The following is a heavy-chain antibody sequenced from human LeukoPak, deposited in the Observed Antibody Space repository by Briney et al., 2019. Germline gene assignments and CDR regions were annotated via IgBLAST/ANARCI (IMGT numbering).Heavy chain of an antibody. CDR2: IYYSGST. J-gene: IGHJ4*02. V-gene: IGHV4-31*03. Sequence: SQTLSLTCTVSGGSISSGGYCWSWIRQHPGKGLEWIGYIYYSGSTYYNPSLKSRVTISVDTSKNQFSLKLSSVTAADTAVYYCARGVGYSGYGFDYWGQGTLVTVSS. CDR1: GGSISSGGYC. D-gene: IGHD5-12*01. CDR3: ARGVGYSGYGFDY.